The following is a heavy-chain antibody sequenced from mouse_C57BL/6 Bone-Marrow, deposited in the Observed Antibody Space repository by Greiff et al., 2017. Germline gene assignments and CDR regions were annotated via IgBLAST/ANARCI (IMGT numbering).Heavy chain of an antibody. Sequence: VQLQQPGAELVRPGASVKLSCTASGFNITDYYMHWVKQRPEQGLEWIGRIDPEDGDTDYAQKFKGKATMTVDTSSNTAYLQLSSLTSEDTAVYYGTIARRVYWYIDVWGTGTAVTVSS. CDR1: GFNITDYY. D-gene: IGHD3-3*01. CDR3: TIARRVYWYIDV. V-gene: IGHV14-1*01. CDR2: IDPEDGDT. J-gene: IGHJ1*03.